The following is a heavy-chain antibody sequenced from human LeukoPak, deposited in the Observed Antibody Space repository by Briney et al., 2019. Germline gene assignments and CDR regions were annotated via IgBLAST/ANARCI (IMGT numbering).Heavy chain of an antibody. D-gene: IGHD3-10*01. J-gene: IGHJ4*02. CDR1: GFTFDDYA. CDR2: ISWNSGSI. CDR3: AKDSYYGSGSYSFDY. Sequence: GGSLRLSCAASGFTFDDYAMHWVRQAPGKGLEWVSGISWNSGSIGYADSVKGRFTISRDNAKNSLYLQMNSLRAEDTALYYCAKDSYYGSGSYSFDYWGQGTLVTVSS. V-gene: IGHV3-9*01.